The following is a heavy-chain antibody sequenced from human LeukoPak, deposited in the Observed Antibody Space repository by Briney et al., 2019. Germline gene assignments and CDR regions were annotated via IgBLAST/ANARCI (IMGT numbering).Heavy chain of an antibody. CDR1: GFTVSSNY. CDR2: IYSGGST. Sequence: PGGSLRLSCAASGFTVSSNYMSWVRQAPGKGLEWVSDIYSGGSTYYADSVKGRFSISRDNSKNTLLLQMNSLRAEDAAVYYCARTFRGSYDAYYYYMDVWGKGTTVTVSS. D-gene: IGHD1-26*01. J-gene: IGHJ6*03. CDR3: ARTFRGSYDAYYYYMDV. V-gene: IGHV3-53*01.